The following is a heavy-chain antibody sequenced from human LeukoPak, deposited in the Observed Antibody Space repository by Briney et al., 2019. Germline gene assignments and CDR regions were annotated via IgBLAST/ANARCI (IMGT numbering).Heavy chain of an antibody. CDR3: ASRITVAGALVY. V-gene: IGHV4-39*06. J-gene: IGHJ4*02. CDR2: LSYGRST. Sequence: SETLSLTCSVSGGSISSGRHYWGWVRQPPGKGLEWIGSLSYGRSTYYKPSLKSRVSMSVDTSKNQFPLKMISVTAADTGMYYCASRITVAGALVYWGRGTLVTVSS. CDR1: GGSISSGRHY. D-gene: IGHD6-19*01.